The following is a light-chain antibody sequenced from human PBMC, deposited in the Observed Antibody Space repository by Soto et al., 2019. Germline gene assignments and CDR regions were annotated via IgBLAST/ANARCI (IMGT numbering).Light chain of an antibody. V-gene: IGLV2-14*01. CDR2: DVS. Sequence: QSVLTQPASVSGSPGQSITISCTGTSSDVGGYNYVSWCQQHPGKAPTLMIYDVSKRPSGVSNRFSGSKSGNTASLTISGLQAEDEADYYCSSYTSSSTLYVFGTGTKVTVL. CDR3: SSYTSSSTLYV. CDR1: SSDVGGYNY. J-gene: IGLJ1*01.